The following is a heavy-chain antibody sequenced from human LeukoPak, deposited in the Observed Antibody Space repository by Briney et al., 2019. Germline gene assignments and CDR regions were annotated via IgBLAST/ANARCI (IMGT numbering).Heavy chain of an antibody. D-gene: IGHD3-22*01. CDR1: GFTFNSYA. CDR3: AKDKYYDSSGYLDY. V-gene: IGHV3-23*01. CDR2: ISCSGGSP. J-gene: IGHJ4*02. Sequence: GGSLRLSCAASGFTFNSYAMSWVRQAPGKGLDGVSAISCSGGSPYYADSLKDPFTISRDNYNTTLYLQINRLRAEDTAVYYCAKDKYYDSSGYLDYWGQGTLVTVSS.